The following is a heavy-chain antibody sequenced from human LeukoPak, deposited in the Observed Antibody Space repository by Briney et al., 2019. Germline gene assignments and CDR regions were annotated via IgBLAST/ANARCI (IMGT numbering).Heavy chain of an antibody. CDR2: VYHSGHS. J-gene: IGHJ4*02. D-gene: IGHD2-15*01. Sequence: SETLSLTCAVSGDSISSSNWWTWVRQPPGKGLEWIGEVYHSGHSYYNPSLESRVTISLDKSKNQFSLKVTSVTAADTAVYFCARTLGPLAADHFDCWGQGTLVTVSS. CDR3: ARTLGPLAADHFDC. V-gene: IGHV4-4*02. CDR1: GDSISSSNW.